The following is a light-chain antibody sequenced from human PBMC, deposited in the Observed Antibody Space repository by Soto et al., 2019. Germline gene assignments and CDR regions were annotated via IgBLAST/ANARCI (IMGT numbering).Light chain of an antibody. CDR1: SGRSSYA. CDR3: QTWGTDIKWE. Sequence: QAVVTQSPSASASLGASVKLSCTLSSGRSSYAIAWHQQQPGKGPRYLMKLHSDGSQIKGDGIPDRFSGSSSGAERYLTISNLQSEDEADYYCQTWGTDIKWEFGGGTKVTVL. CDR2: LHSDGSQ. J-gene: IGLJ3*02. V-gene: IGLV4-69*01.